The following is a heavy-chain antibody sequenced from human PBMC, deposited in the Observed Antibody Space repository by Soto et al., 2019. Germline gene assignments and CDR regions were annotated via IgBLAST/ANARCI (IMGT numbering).Heavy chain of an antibody. CDR1: GFSFSRYG. D-gene: IGHD3-22*01. CDR3: ANVQSRGFWEFDF. V-gene: IGHV3-30*18. J-gene: IGHJ4*02. Sequence: QVQLVESGGGVVQPGRSLRLSCVASGFSFSRYGMHWVRQAPGKGLEWVTNISNDGSNKYYAESVKGRFTISRDNSKDTLYLEMNSLRAEDTAVYYCANVQSRGFWEFDFWGQGTLVTVSS. CDR2: ISNDGSNK.